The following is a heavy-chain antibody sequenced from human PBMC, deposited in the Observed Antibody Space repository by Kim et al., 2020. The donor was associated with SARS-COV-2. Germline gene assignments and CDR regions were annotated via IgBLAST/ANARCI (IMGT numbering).Heavy chain of an antibody. CDR2: ISSSSSYI. Sequence: GGSLRLSCAASGFTFSSYSMNWVRQAPGKGLEWVSSISSSSSYIYYADSVKGRFTISRDNAKNSLYLQMNSLRAEDTAVYYCARDPVERGAYSGSYSDYWGQGTLVTVSS. CDR3: ARDPVERGAYSGSYSDY. V-gene: IGHV3-21*01. CDR1: GFTFSSYS. J-gene: IGHJ4*02. D-gene: IGHD1-26*01.